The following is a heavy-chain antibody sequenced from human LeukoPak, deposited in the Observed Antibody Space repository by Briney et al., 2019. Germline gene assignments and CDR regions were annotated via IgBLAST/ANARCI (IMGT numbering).Heavy chain of an antibody. Sequence: PGGSLRLSCAASGFTFSSYSMNWVRQAPGKGLEWVSSISSSSSYTYYADSVKGRFTISRDNAKNSLYLQMNSLRAEDTAVYYCTTRDSSSWYGYWGQGTLVTASS. D-gene: IGHD6-13*01. CDR2: ISSSSSYT. J-gene: IGHJ4*02. CDR1: GFTFSSYS. CDR3: TTRDSSSWYGY. V-gene: IGHV3-21*01.